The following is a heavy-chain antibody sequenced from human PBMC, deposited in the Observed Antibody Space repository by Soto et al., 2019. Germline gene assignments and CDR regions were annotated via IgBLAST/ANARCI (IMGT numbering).Heavy chain of an antibody. D-gene: IGHD3-3*02. V-gene: IGHV3-30-3*01. CDR3: ARDSKDY. Sequence: GGSLRLSCAASGFTFSSYAMHWVRQAPGKGLEWVAVISYDGSNKYYADSVKGRFTISRDNSKNTLYLQMNSLRAEDTAVYYCARDSKDYWGQGTLVTVSS. CDR2: ISYDGSNK. CDR1: GFTFSSYA. J-gene: IGHJ4*02.